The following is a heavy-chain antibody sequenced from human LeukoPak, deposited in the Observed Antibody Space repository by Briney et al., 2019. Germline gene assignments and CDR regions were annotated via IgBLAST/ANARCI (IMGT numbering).Heavy chain of an antibody. J-gene: IGHJ5*02. D-gene: IGHD1-20*01. V-gene: IGHV3-21*01. CDR3: ARTPGITAA. CDR2: ISSSSTFI. Sequence: GGSLRLSCAASGFTFSNYIMNWVRQAPGRGLEWVSSISSSSTFIYYADSVRGRFTISRDNAQNSLYLQMNSLRPEDTAVYYCARTPGITAAWGQGTLVTVSS. CDR1: GFTFSNYI.